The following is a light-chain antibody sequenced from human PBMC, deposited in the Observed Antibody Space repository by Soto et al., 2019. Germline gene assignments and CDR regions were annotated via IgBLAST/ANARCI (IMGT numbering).Light chain of an antibody. V-gene: IGKV1-39*01. CDR2: AAS. J-gene: IGKJ5*01. CDR3: QPSYSIPVT. Sequence: DIQMTQSPSSLSASVGDRVTITCRASQSISSYLNWYQQKPGKVPKLLIYAASSLQSGFPSRFSGMGSETDFTLTISMMQPEVFATYYCQPSYSIPVTLGQGRRLETK. CDR1: QSISSY.